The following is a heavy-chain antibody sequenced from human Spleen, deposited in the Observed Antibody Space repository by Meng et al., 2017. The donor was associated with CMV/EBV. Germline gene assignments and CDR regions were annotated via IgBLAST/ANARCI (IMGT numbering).Heavy chain of an antibody. CDR2: INPNSGGT. D-gene: IGHD3-10*01. Sequence: ASVKVSCKASGYTFTGYYMHWVRQAPGQGLEWMGWINPNSGGTNYAQKFQGRVTMTRDTSISTAYMELSRLRSDDTAVYYCARAAGSGEYYYYYYGMDVWGQGTTVTVSS. CDR1: GYTFTGYY. J-gene: IGHJ6*02. V-gene: IGHV1-2*02. CDR3: ARAAGSGEYYYYYYGMDV.